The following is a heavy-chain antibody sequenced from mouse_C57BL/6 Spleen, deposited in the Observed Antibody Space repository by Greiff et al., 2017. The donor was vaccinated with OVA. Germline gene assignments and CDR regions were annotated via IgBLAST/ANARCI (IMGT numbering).Heavy chain of an antibody. V-gene: IGHV1-64*01. CDR3: ARQGLLGDAMDY. D-gene: IGHD3-1*01. CDR1: GYTFTSYW. Sequence: QVQLQQSGAELVKPGASVKLSCKASGYTFTSYWMHWVKQRPGQGLEWIGMIHPNSGSTNYNEKFKSKATLTVDKSSSTAYMQLSSLTSEDSAVYYCARQGLLGDAMDYWGQGTSVTVSS. CDR2: IHPNSGST. J-gene: IGHJ4*01.